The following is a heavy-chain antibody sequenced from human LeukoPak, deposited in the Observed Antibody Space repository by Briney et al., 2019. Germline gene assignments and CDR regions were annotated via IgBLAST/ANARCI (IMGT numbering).Heavy chain of an antibody. Sequence: SETLSLTCAVSGDSISTSNSYWGWIRQPPGKGLEWIGEINHSGSTNYNPSLKSRVTISVDTSKNQFSLKLSSVTAADTAVYYCAREPYNWKGLDYWGQGTLVTVSS. CDR2: INHSGST. J-gene: IGHJ4*02. CDR3: AREPYNWKGLDY. CDR1: GDSISTSNSY. D-gene: IGHD1-20*01. V-gene: IGHV4-39*07.